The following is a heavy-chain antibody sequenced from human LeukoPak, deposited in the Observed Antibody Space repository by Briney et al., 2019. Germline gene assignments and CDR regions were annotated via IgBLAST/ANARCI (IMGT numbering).Heavy chain of an antibody. CDR3: AKGWGPPSIAVAGTGFDY. D-gene: IGHD6-19*01. V-gene: IGHV3-23*01. CDR1: GFTLSSYA. J-gene: IGHJ4*02. Sequence: PGGSLRLSCAASGFTLSSYAMSWVRQAPGKGLEWVSAISGSGGSTYYADSVKGRFTISRDNSKNTLYLQMNSLRAEDTAVYYCAKGWGPPSIAVAGTGFDYWGQGTLVTVSS. CDR2: ISGSGGST.